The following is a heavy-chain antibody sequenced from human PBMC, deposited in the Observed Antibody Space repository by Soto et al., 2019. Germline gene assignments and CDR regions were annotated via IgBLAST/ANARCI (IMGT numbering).Heavy chain of an antibody. CDR2: IRSKANSYAT. J-gene: IGHJ6*02. D-gene: IGHD3-9*01. Sequence: GGSLRLSCAASGFTFSGSAMHWVHQASGKXLEWVGRIRSKANSYATAYAASVKGRFTISRDDSKNTAYLQMNSLKTEDTAVYYCTSPRLWYDILTGSPYYYYGMDVWGQGTTVTVSS. V-gene: IGHV3-73*01. CDR1: GFTFSGSA. CDR3: TSPRLWYDILTGSPYYYYGMDV.